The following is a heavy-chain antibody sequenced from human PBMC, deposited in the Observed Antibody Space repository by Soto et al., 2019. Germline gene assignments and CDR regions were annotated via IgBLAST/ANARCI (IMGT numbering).Heavy chain of an antibody. CDR2: IYYSGST. D-gene: IGHD3-22*01. J-gene: IGHJ4*02. Sequence: SETLSLTCTLSGGSFRSYYWSWIRQPPGKGLEWIGYIYYSGSTNYNPSLKSRVTISVDTSKNQFSLKLSSVTAADTAVYYCARGNYYDSSGYYDYWGQGTLVTVS. CDR1: GGSFRSYY. V-gene: IGHV4-59*01. CDR3: ARGNYYDSSGYYDY.